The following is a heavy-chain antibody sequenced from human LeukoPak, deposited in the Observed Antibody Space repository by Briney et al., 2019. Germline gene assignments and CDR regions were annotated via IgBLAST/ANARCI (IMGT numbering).Heavy chain of an antibody. D-gene: IGHD2-21*02. J-gene: IGHJ1*01. CDR3: AKAPLAYCGGDCSRGQYFQH. CDR1: GFTFDDYA. CDR2: ISWNSGGI. Sequence: PGRSLRLSCAASGFTFDDYAMHWVRQAPGKGLEWVSGISWNSGGIGYADSVKGRFTISRDNAKNSLYLQMNSLRAEDTALYYCAKAPLAYCGGDCSRGQYFQHWGQGTLVTVSS. V-gene: IGHV3-9*01.